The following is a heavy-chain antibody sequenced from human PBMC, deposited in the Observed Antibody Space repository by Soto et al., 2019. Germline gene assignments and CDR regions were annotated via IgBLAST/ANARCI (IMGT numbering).Heavy chain of an antibody. J-gene: IGHJ6*02. CDR3: AIMGDRGYSYGHKTDDPIHFHYYFGMDV. D-gene: IGHD5-18*01. CDR1: GYSFTSYW. Sequence: GESLKISCKGSGYSFTSYWISWVRQMPGKGLEWMGRIDPSDSYTNYSPSFQGHVTISADKSISTAYLQWSSLKASDTAMFYCAIMGDRGYSYGHKTDDPIHFHYYFGMDVWGQGTTVTVSS. V-gene: IGHV5-10-1*01. CDR2: IDPSDSYT.